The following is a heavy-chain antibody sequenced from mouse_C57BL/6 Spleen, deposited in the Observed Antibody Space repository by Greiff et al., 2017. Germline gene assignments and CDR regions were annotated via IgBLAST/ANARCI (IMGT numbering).Heavy chain of an antibody. D-gene: IGHD1-1*01. CDR1: GFTFSSYG. J-gene: IGHJ1*03. CDR2: ISSGGSYT. Sequence: DVMLVESGGDLVKPGGSLKLSCAASGFTFSSYGMSWVRQTPDKRLEWVATISSGGSYTYYPDSVKGRFTISRDNAKNTLYLQMSSLKSEDTAMYYCARHPSITTVVATNFDVWGTGTTVTVSS. CDR3: ARHPSITTVVATNFDV. V-gene: IGHV5-6*02.